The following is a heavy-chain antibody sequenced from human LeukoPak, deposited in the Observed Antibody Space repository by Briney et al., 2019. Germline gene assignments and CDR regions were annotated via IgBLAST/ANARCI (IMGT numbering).Heavy chain of an antibody. Sequence: PSGTLSLTCAVSGGSIGSPYWWSWVRQPPGKGLEWIGEISHSGSTNYNPSLKSRVTISVDTSKNQFSLKLSSVTAADTAVYFCARGAGSSWYLFVWGQGTLVTVSS. D-gene: IGHD6-13*01. J-gene: IGHJ4*02. V-gene: IGHV4-4*02. CDR2: ISHSGST. CDR1: GGSIGSPYW. CDR3: ARGAGSSWYLFV.